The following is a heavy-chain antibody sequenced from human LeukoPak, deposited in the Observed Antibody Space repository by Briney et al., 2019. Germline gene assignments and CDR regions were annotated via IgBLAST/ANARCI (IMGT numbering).Heavy chain of an antibody. J-gene: IGHJ4*02. CDR3: ARDSYSYGYGGFDY. Sequence: SETLSLTCTVSGGSISSGDRYWSWIRQSPGKGLEWIGYIYSTGNTYYNPSLKSRVIITVDTSKNQFSLELNSVTAADTAVYYCARDSYSYGYGGFDYWGQGILVTVSS. D-gene: IGHD5-18*01. V-gene: IGHV4-30-4*01. CDR2: IYSTGNT. CDR1: GGSISSGDRY.